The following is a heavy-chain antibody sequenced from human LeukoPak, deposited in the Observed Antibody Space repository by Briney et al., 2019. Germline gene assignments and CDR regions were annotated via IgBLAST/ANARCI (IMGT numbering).Heavy chain of an antibody. Sequence: GGSLRLSFAASGFTFSSYSMHWVRQAPGKGLEWVSAISSSSSFIYYADSMKGRFTISRDNAKNSLYLQMNSLRAEDTAVYYCARDQYSRSSFDYLYHFMDVWGKGTTVTVSS. CDR3: ARDQYSRSSFDYLYHFMDV. J-gene: IGHJ6*03. D-gene: IGHD6-6*01. CDR2: ISSSSSFI. V-gene: IGHV3-21*01. CDR1: GFTFSSYS.